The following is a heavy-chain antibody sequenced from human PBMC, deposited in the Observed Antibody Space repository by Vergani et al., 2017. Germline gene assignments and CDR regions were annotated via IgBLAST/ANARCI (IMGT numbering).Heavy chain of an antibody. D-gene: IGHD2-8*01. CDR3: AREGYCTNGVCFTLFDV. CDR2: IRHDGIT. J-gene: IGHJ4*02. Sequence: QAQLQQWGAGLLKPSETLFLTCAIYGGSFNDYWWTWFRQPPGKGLEWIGEIRHDGITHYSPSLKSRVTISIDTSTHQFSLNLRSVTAADTAVYYCAREGYCTNGVCFTLFDVWGQGALVTVSS. CDR1: GGSFNDYW. V-gene: IGHV4-34*01.